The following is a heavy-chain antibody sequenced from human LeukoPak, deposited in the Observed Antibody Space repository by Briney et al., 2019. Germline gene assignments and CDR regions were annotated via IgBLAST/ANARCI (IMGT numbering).Heavy chain of an antibody. J-gene: IGHJ4*02. CDR2: IIPIFGTA. CDR3: ARDGNSSPNPIDY. CDR1: GGTFSSYA. D-gene: IGHD6-13*01. V-gene: IGHV1-69*05. Sequence: GASVKVSCKASGGTFSSYAISWVRQAPGQGLEWMGGIIPIFGTANYAQKLQGRVTMTTDTSTSTAYMELRSLRSDDTAVYYCARDGNSSPNPIDYWGQGTLVTVSS.